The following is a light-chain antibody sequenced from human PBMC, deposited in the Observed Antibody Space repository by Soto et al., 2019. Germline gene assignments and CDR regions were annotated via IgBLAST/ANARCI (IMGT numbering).Light chain of an antibody. CDR2: EVS. CDR3: SSYSSTDTLSV. Sequence: QCLLTQAASVSGSPRQSITISCTGTRSDIGSYNYVSWYQVHPGKAPKLIIYEVSSRPSGVPDRFSGSKSGNTASLMISGLQAEDEAHYYCSSYSSTDTLSVFGTGTKVTVL. CDR1: RSDIGSYNY. V-gene: IGLV2-14*01. J-gene: IGLJ1*01.